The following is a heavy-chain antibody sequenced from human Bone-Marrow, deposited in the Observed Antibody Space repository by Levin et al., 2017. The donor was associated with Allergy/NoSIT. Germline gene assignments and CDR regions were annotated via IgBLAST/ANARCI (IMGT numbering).Heavy chain of an antibody. CDR2: IIPILGIA. Sequence: KISCKASGGTFSSYAISWVRQAPGQGLEWMGRIIPILGIANYAQKFQGRVTITADKSTSTAYMELSSLRSEDTAVYYCARDGNSSIFGVVIGFDPWGQGTLVTVSS. CDR1: GGTFSSYA. V-gene: IGHV1-69*04. CDR3: ARDGNSSIFGVVIGFDP. D-gene: IGHD3-3*01. J-gene: IGHJ5*02.